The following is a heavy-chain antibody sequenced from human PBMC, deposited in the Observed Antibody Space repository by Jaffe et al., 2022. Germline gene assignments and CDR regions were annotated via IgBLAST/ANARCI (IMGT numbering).Heavy chain of an antibody. J-gene: IGHJ4*02. CDR3: AKSAREFRSCCSGNDY. Sequence: EVQLVESGGGLVQPGRSLRLSCAASGFTFDDYAMHWVRQAPGKGLEWVSGISWNSGSIGYADSVKGRFTISRDNAKNSLYLQMNSLRAEDTALYYCAKSAREFRSCCSGNDYWGQGTLVTVSS. CDR2: ISWNSGSI. V-gene: IGHV3-9*01. D-gene: IGHD6-19*01. CDR1: GFTFDDYA.